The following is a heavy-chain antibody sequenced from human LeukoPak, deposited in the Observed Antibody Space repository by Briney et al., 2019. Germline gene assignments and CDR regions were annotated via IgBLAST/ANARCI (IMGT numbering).Heavy chain of an antibody. CDR3: ARLDTAMVLDY. CDR2: IYYSGST. CDR1: GGSISSYY. Sequence: SSETLSLTCTVSGGSISSYYWSWIRQPPGKGLEWIGYIYYSGSTNYNPSLKSRVTISVDTSKNQFSLKLSSVTAADTAVYYCARLDTAMVLDYWGQGTLVTVSS. J-gene: IGHJ4*02. V-gene: IGHV4-59*08. D-gene: IGHD5-18*01.